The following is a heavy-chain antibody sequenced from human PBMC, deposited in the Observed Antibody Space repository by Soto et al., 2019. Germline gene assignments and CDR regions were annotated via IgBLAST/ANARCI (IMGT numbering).Heavy chain of an antibody. CDR3: ARFSILVSGRGRGVFFDQ. CDR2: IKEDGSAI. CDR1: GFTFSNDW. Sequence: DVQLVESGGGLVQPGGSLRLSCAASGFTFSNDWMSWVRQAPGKGLEWVANIKEDGSAIYHVDFVRGRFTISRDNAKNTVSLQMNILRADDTAVYYCARFSILVSGRGRGVFFDQWGQGALVTVSS. J-gene: IGHJ4*02. D-gene: IGHD2-8*02. V-gene: IGHV3-7*03.